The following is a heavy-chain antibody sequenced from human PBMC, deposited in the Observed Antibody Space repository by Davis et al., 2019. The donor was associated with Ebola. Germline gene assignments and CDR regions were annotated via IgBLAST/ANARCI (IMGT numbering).Heavy chain of an antibody. CDR1: GFTFSSYS. CDR3: ARELRFYYYGMDV. CDR2: ISGSSSYI. V-gene: IGHV3-21*01. J-gene: IGHJ6*02. Sequence: GGSLRLSCAASGFTFSSYSMNWVRQAPGKGLEWVSSISGSSSYINYADSVKGRFTISRDNAKNSLYLQMNSLRAEDTAVYYCARELRFYYYGMDVWGQGTTVTVSS. D-gene: IGHD3-16*01.